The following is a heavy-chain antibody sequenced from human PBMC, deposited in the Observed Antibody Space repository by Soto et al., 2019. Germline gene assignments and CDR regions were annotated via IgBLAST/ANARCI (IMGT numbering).Heavy chain of an antibody. CDR2: ISAYNGNT. J-gene: IGHJ2*01. CDR3: ARDYGSETTVNRVGFFDL. Sequence: QVQLVQSGAEVKKPGASVKVSCKASGYTFTSYGISWVRQAPGQGLEWMGWISAYNGNTNYAQKLQGRVTMTTDTTTSPVYMELRSLRSDDTALYYCARDYGSETTVNRVGFFDLWGRGTLVTVSS. V-gene: IGHV1-18*01. CDR1: GYTFTSYG. D-gene: IGHD4-17*01.